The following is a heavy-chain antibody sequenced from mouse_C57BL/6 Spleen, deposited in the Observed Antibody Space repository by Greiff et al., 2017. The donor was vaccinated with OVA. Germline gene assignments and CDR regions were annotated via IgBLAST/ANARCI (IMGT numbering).Heavy chain of an antibody. Sequence: VQLQQPGAELVRPGSSVKLSCKASGYTFTSYWMDWVKQRPGQGLEWIGNIYPSDSETHYNQKFKDKATLTVDKSSSTAYMQLSSLTSADSAVYCCARRDGFAYWGQGTLVTVSA. CDR2: IYPSDSET. D-gene: IGHD1-1*01. CDR3: ARRDGFAY. CDR1: GYTFTSYW. J-gene: IGHJ3*01. V-gene: IGHV1-61*01.